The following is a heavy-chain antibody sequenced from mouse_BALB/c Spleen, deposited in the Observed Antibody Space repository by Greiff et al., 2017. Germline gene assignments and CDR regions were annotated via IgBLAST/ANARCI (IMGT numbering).Heavy chain of an antibody. CDR1: GYTFTSYW. D-gene: IGHD1-1*02. CDR2: IDPSDSET. J-gene: IGHJ4*01. Sequence: QVQLQQPGAELVKPGAPVKLSCKASGYTFTSYWMNWVKQRPGRGLEWIGRIDPSDSETHYNQKFKDKATLTVDKSSSTAYIQLSSLTSEDSAVYYCARGWPYAMDYWGQGTSVTVSS. CDR3: ARGWPYAMDY. V-gene: IGHV1-69*02.